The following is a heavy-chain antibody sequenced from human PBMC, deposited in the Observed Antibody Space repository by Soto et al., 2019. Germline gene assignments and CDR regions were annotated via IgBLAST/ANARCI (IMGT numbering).Heavy chain of an antibody. J-gene: IGHJ4*02. D-gene: IGHD5-12*01. V-gene: IGHV3-33*01. CDR2: IWYDGSNK. CDR3: ARAGMATAYFDY. Sequence: ESGGGVVQPGRSLRLSCAASGFTFSSYGMHWVRQAPGKGLEWVAVIWYDGSNKYYADSVKGRFTISRDNSKNTLYLQMNSLRAEDTAVYYCARAGMATAYFDYWGQGTLVTVSS. CDR1: GFTFSSYG.